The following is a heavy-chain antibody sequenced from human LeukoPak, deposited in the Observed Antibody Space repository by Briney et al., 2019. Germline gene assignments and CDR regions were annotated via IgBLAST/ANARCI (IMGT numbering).Heavy chain of an antibody. CDR3: ARDWWSGYLDY. Sequence: ETSETLSLTCTVSGGSISSSSHYWGWIRQPPGKGLEWIGSIYYSGSTYYNPSLESRVTISVDTSKNQFSLKLSSVTAADTAVYYCARDWWSGYLDYWGQGTLVTVSS. J-gene: IGHJ4*02. CDR2: IYYSGST. D-gene: IGHD3-3*01. V-gene: IGHV4-39*02. CDR1: GGSISSSSHY.